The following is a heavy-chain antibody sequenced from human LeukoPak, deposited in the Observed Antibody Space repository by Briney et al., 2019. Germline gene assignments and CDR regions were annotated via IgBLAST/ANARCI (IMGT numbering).Heavy chain of an antibody. J-gene: IGHJ5*02. V-gene: IGHV3-33*01. Sequence: GRSLRLSCAASGFTFSSYGMHWVRQAPGKGLEWVAVIWYDGSNKYYADSVKGRFTISRDNSKNTLYMQMNSLRAEDTAVYYCAREGYGSGSYYTVGWRDWFDHWGQGTLVTVSS. CDR2: IWYDGSNK. D-gene: IGHD3-10*01. CDR3: AREGYGSGSYYTVGWRDWFDH. CDR1: GFTFSSYG.